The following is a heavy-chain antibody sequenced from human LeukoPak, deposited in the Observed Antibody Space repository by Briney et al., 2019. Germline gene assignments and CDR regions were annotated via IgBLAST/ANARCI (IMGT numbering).Heavy chain of an antibody. D-gene: IGHD4-11*01. CDR1: GVSIRSSSYF. Sequence: SETLSLTCTVSGVSIRSSSYFWAWIRQPPGKGLEWIGSIYYTGNTHNNPSLKSRVTLSVDTSKNQFSLKLSSVTAADTAVYYCARDGMTTVTPFDLWGRGTLVTVSS. CDR2: IYYTGNT. CDR3: ARDGMTTVTPFDL. J-gene: IGHJ2*01. V-gene: IGHV4-39*07.